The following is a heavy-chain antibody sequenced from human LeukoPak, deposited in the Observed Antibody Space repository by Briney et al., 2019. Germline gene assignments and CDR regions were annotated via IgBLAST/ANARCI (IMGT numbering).Heavy chain of an antibody. V-gene: IGHV4-59*01. Sequence: PSETLSLTCTVSGGSISSYYWSWIRQPPGKGLEWIGYIYYSGSTNYNPSLKSRVTISVDTSKNQFSLKLSSVTAADTAVYYCAGVKTYYYDSSGYYAYWGQGTLVTVSS. CDR1: GGSISSYY. D-gene: IGHD3-22*01. J-gene: IGHJ4*02. CDR2: IYYSGST. CDR3: AGVKTYYYDSSGYYAY.